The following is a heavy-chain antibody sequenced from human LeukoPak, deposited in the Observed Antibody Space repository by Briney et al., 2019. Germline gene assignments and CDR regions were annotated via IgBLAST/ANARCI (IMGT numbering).Heavy chain of an antibody. J-gene: IGHJ3*02. D-gene: IGHD2-2*02. CDR2: ISSSGSTI. CDR1: GFTFSSYS. Sequence: GGSLRLSCAASGFTFSSYSMNWVRQAPGKGLEWVSYISSSGSTIYYADSVKGRFTISRDNAKNSLYLQMNSLRAEDTAVYYCARDFPDCSSTSCYTNDAFDIWGQGTMVTVSS. CDR3: ARDFPDCSSTSCYTNDAFDI. V-gene: IGHV3-48*04.